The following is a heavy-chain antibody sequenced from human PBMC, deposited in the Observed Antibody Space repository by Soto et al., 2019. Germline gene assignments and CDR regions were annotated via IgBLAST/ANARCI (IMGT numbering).Heavy chain of an antibody. D-gene: IGHD6-19*01. CDR2: INTDGSGT. Sequence: GGSLRLSCAASGFTFSSYWMFWVRQAPGKGLVWVSRINTDGSGTNYADSVKGRFTISRDNAKNTVYLQLNSLRAEDTAVYCCARPYSSRWYYFDSWGQGTLVTVSS. CDR3: ARPYSSRWYYFDS. V-gene: IGHV3-74*01. CDR1: GFTFSSYW. J-gene: IGHJ4*02.